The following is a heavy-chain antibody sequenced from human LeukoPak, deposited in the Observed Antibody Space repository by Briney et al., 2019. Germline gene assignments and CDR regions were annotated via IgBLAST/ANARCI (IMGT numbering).Heavy chain of an antibody. D-gene: IGHD2-2*01. J-gene: IGHJ4*02. Sequence: PGGSLRLSCVGSGFTFSSYGMSWVRQAPGKGLEWVGFIQSRTFGGATQYAASVKGRFTISRDDSKSIAFLQMNSLKTEDTAVYYCTASDHRYCSSISCHFDYWGQGTLVTVSS. CDR2: IQSRTFGGAT. V-gene: IGHV3-49*04. CDR1: GFTFSSYG. CDR3: TASDHRYCSSISCHFDY.